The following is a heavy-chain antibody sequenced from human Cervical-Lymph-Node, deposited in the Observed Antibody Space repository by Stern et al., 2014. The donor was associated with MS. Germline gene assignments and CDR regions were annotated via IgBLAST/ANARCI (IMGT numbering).Heavy chain of an antibody. V-gene: IGHV3-23*04. D-gene: IGHD3-3*02. CDR1: GFTFNIYT. CDR2: ISSSGDRT. J-gene: IGHJ3*01. CDR3: AKFRRKAIISDAFDL. Sequence: EVQLVQSGGGLVQPGESLRLSCEASGFTFNIYTMNWVRQVPGKGLEWVSRISSSGDRTYYADSANGRFTLSRYNSMNTLFLQMHSLRAEDTAVYYCAKFRRKAIISDAFDLWGQGAMVTVSS.